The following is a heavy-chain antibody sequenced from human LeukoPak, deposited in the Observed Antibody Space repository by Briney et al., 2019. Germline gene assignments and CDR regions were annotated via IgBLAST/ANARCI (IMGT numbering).Heavy chain of an antibody. Sequence: ASVKVACKASGYTFPSYFMHWVRQAPGQGLEWMGIINPTGGSTTYAQKFQGRVTMTRDTSTSTVYMELSSLRSDDTAVYYCARTAARRFDYWGQGTLITVSS. V-gene: IGHV1-46*01. CDR1: GYTFPSYF. CDR3: ARTAARRFDY. CDR2: INPTGGST. D-gene: IGHD6-6*01. J-gene: IGHJ4*02.